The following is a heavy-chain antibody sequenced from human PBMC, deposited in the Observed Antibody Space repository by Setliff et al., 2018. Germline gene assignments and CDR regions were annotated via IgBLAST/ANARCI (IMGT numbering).Heavy chain of an antibody. D-gene: IGHD6-6*01. V-gene: IGHV4-4*07. CDR3: ATSIAARYYYYYMDV. CDR2: IYHSGST. CDR1: GGSISNYY. J-gene: IGHJ6*03. Sequence: SETLSLTCTVSGGSISNYYWSWIRQPAGKGLEWIGSIYHSGSTNYNPSLKSRVTISVDTSKNQFSLKLSSVTAADTAVYYCATSIAARYYYYYMDVWGKGTTVTVSS.